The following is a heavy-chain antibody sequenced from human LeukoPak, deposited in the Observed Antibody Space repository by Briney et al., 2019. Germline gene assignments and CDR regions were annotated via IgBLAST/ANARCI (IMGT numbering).Heavy chain of an antibody. Sequence: ASVKVSCKASRYTFTGYYMHWVRQAPGQGLEWMGRINPNNDGTNYAQKFRGRVTMTRDTSISTAYMELSRLRSDDTAVYYCAREYCSSTSCYNYFDYWGQGTLVTVSS. D-gene: IGHD2-2*02. CDR3: AREYCSSTSCYNYFDY. CDR2: INPNNDGT. J-gene: IGHJ4*02. CDR1: RYTFTGYY. V-gene: IGHV1-2*06.